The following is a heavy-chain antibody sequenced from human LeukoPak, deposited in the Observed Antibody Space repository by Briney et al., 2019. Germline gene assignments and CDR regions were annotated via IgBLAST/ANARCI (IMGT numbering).Heavy chain of an antibody. V-gene: IGHV3-33*01. CDR1: GFTFSSYG. Sequence: GGSLRLSCAASGFTFSSYGMHWVRQAPGKGLEWVAVIWYDGSNKYYADSVKGRFTISRDNSKNTLYLQMNSLRAEDTAVYYCARTVSYYYGMDVWGQGTTVTVS. CDR2: IWYDGSNK. J-gene: IGHJ6*02. CDR3: ARTVSYYYGMDV.